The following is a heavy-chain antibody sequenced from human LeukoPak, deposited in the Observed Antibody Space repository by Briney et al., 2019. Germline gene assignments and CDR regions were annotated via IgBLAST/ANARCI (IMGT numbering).Heavy chain of an antibody. D-gene: IGHD2-21*02. CDR3: ARTYCGGDCRGYYYHYYTDV. CDR1: GGSISSGSYY. CDR2: IYTSGST. Sequence: SETLSLTCTVSGGSISSGSYYWNWIRQPAGKGLEWIGRIYTSGSTKYNPSLKSRVTISVDTSKNQFSLKLSSVTAADTAVYYCARTYCGGDCRGYYYHYYTDVWGKGTTVTISS. J-gene: IGHJ6*03. V-gene: IGHV4-61*02.